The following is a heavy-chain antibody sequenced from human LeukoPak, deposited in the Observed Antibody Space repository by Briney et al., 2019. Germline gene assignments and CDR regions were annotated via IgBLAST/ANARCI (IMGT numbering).Heavy chain of an antibody. V-gene: IGHV4-34*01. CDR2: INHSGST. D-gene: IGHD6-6*01. J-gene: IGHJ4*02. CDR1: GASFSGYY. Sequence: SETLSLTCAVYGASFSGYYWSWIRQPPGKGLEWIGEINHSGSTNYNPSLKSRVTISVDTSQNQFSLSLSSVTAADTAVHYCARQDIAARLFDYWGQGTLVTVSS. CDR3: ARQDIAARLFDY.